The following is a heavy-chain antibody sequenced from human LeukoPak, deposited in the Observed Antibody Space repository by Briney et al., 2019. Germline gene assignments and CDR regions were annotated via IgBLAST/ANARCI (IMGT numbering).Heavy chain of an antibody. CDR1: GFTFSSYE. V-gene: IGHV3-48*03. J-gene: IGHJ4*02. CDR3: ARDPYVWGSYRHFDY. Sequence: GGSLRLSCAASGFTFSSYEMNSVRQAPGKGLEWVSYISSSGSTIYYADSVKGRFTISRDNAKNSLYLQMNSLRAEDTAVYYCARDPYVWGSYRHFDYWGQGTLVTVSS. CDR2: ISSSGSTI. D-gene: IGHD3-16*02.